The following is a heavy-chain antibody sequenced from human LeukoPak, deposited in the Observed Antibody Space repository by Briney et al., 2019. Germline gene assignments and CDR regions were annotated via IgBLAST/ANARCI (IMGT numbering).Heavy chain of an antibody. V-gene: IGHV4-4*07. Sequence: SETLSLTCTVSGGSTSSYYWSWIRQPAGKGLEWIGRIYTSGSTNYNPSLKSRVTMPVHMSKNQFSLKLSSATAADTAVYYCARDYFTRYCSGGSCYFDAFDIWGQGTMVTVSS. CDR3: ARDYFTRYCSGGSCYFDAFDI. D-gene: IGHD2-15*01. CDR1: GGSTSSYY. J-gene: IGHJ3*02. CDR2: IYTSGST.